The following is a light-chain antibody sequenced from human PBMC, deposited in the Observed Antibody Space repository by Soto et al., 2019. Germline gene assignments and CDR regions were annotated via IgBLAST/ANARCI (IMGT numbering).Light chain of an antibody. Sequence: DIQMTQSPSTLSASVGDRVTITCRASQSISRLFAWYQQKPGKDPKLLIYEASSLESGGTSGCCGSGSGREVSLTTSSLQPDDVATDYCQQYNDYSPLTFGGGTKVDI. CDR3: QQYNDYSPLT. CDR2: EAS. V-gene: IGKV1-5*03. CDR1: QSISRL. J-gene: IGKJ4*02.